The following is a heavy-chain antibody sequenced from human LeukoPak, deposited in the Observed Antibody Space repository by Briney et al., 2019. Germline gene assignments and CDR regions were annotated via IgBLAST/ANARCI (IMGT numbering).Heavy chain of an antibody. CDR3: ASYYGYSYGSFDY. CDR1: GGSTGSGDYY. V-gene: IGHV4-30-4*08. D-gene: IGHD5-18*01. J-gene: IGHJ4*02. CDR2: IYYSGST. Sequence: SQTLSLTCTVSGGSTGSGDYYWSWIRQPPGKGLEWIGYIYYSGSTYYNPSLKSRVTISVDTSKNQFSLKLSSVTAADTAVYYCASYYGYSYGSFDYWGQGTLVTVSS.